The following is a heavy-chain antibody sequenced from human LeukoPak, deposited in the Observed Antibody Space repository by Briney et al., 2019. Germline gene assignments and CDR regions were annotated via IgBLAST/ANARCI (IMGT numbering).Heavy chain of an antibody. CDR1: GYTFTSYA. J-gene: IGHJ4*02. D-gene: IGHD3-3*01. V-gene: IGHV1-3*01. Sequence: AASVKVSCKASGYTFTSYAMHWVRQAPGQRLEWMGWINAGNGNTKYSQKFQGRVTITRDTPASTAYMELSSLRSEDTAVYYCARSKYYDFWSGYFSLDYYFDYWGQGTLVTVSS. CDR3: ARSKYYDFWSGYFSLDYYFDY. CDR2: INAGNGNT.